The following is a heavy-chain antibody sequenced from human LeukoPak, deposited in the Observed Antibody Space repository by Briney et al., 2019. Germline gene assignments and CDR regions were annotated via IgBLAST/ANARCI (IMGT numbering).Heavy chain of an antibody. CDR1: GFTFSSYW. CDR2: INGDGSST. V-gene: IGHV3-74*01. D-gene: IGHD5/OR15-5a*01. J-gene: IGHJ4*02. Sequence: GGSLRLSCAASGFTFSSYWMHWVRHAPGKGLVWVSRINGDGSSTNYAGSVKGRFTISRDNSKSSLFLQMNSLRTEDTALYYCARDHVYGGADYWGQGTLVTVSS. CDR3: ARDHVYGGADY.